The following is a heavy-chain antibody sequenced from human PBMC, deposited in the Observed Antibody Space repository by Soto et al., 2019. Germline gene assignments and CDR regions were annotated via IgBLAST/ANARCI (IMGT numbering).Heavy chain of an antibody. CDR1: GYTFTSYD. J-gene: IGHJ6*02. V-gene: IGHV1-8*01. CDR2: MNPNSGNT. D-gene: IGHD3-3*01. CDR3: ARGRITIFGVVIPGDDGMDV. Sequence: QVQLVQSGAEVKKPGASVKVSCKASGYTFTSYDINWVRQATGQGLEWMGWMNPNSGNTGYAQKFQGRVTMTRNTSISTAYMELSSLRSEDTAVYYCARGRITIFGVVIPGDDGMDVWGQGTTVTVSS.